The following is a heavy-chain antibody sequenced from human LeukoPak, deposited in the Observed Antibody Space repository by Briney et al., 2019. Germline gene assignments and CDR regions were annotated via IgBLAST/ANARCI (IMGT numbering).Heavy chain of an antibody. V-gene: IGHV3-7*01. Sequence: GGSLRLSCAASGFTFSGYRKNWVRQAPGQGLEWVAYIKQDGSEQYYVDSVKGRSTISRVNAKNSLYLQINSLGAEDTDIYESASGRPFDYWGQGTLVTVSS. CDR3: ASGRPFDY. D-gene: IGHD1-26*01. CDR1: GFTFSGYR. CDR2: IKQDGSEQ. J-gene: IGHJ4*02.